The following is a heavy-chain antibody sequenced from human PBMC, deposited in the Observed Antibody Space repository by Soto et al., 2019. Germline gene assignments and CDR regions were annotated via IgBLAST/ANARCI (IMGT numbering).Heavy chain of an antibody. V-gene: IGHV3-23*01. D-gene: IGHD2-2*01. J-gene: IGHJ6*02. CDR3: AKDIVVVPAANYYYYYYGMDG. CDR2: ISGSGGST. Sequence: GGSLRLSCAASGFTFSSYAMSWVRQAPGKGLEWVSAISGSGGSTYYADSVKGRFTISRDNSKNTLYLQMNSLRAEDTAVYYCAKDIVVVPAANYYYYYYGMDGWGQGTTVTVSS. CDR1: GFTFSSYA.